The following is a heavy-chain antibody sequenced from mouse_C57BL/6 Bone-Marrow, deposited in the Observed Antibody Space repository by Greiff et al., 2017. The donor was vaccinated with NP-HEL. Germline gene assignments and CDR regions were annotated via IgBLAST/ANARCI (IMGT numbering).Heavy chain of an antibody. J-gene: IGHJ4*01. CDR2: IYPRSGNT. CDR1: GYTFTSYG. D-gene: IGHD2-14*01. CDR3: AREENYRYDDTALEY. Sequence: QVQLQQSGAELARPGASVKLSCKASGYTFTSYGISWVKQRTGQGLEWIGEIYPRSGNTYYNEKFKGKATLTADKSSSTAYMELRSLRSEDSAVYICAREENYRYDDTALEYWGQGTSVTASS. V-gene: IGHV1-81*01.